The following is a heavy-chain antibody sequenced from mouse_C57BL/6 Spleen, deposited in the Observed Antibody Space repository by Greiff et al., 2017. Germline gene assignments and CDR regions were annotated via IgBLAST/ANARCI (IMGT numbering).Heavy chain of an antibody. V-gene: IGHV3-6*01. CDR1: GYSITSGYY. Sequence: VQLQQSGPGLVKPSQSLSLTCSVTGYSITSGYYWNWIRQFPGNKLEWMGYISYDGSNNYNPSLKNRISITRDTSKNQFFLKLNSVTTEDTATYYCARESSSPWYFDVWGTGTTGTVST. J-gene: IGHJ1*03. D-gene: IGHD1-1*01. CDR2: ISYDGSN. CDR3: ARESSSPWYFDV.